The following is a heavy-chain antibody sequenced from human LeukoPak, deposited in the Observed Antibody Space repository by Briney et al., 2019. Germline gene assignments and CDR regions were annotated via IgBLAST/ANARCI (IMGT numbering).Heavy chain of an antibody. J-gene: IGHJ4*02. CDR2: INPNSGGT. CDR3: ARVGLAAMVQGGLDY. CDR1: GYTFTGYY. D-gene: IGHD5-18*01. Sequence: ASVKVSCKASGYTFTGYYMHWVRQAPGQGLEWMGWINPNSGGTNYAQKFQGRVTMTRDTSISTAYMELSRLRSDDTAAYYCARVGLAAMVQGGLDYWGQGTLVTVSS. V-gene: IGHV1-2*02.